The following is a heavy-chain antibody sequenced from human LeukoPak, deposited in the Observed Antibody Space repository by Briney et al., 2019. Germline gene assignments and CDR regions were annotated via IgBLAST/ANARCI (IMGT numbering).Heavy chain of an antibody. D-gene: IGHD5-24*01. Sequence: SVKVSCKASGGTFSSYAISWVRQAPGQGLEWMGGIIPIFGTANYAQKFQGRVTITTDESTSTAYMELSSLRSEDTAVYYCAIGSVEMATICNYWGQGTLATVSS. V-gene: IGHV1-69*05. CDR1: GGTFSSYA. CDR2: IIPIFGTA. CDR3: AIGSVEMATICNY. J-gene: IGHJ4*02.